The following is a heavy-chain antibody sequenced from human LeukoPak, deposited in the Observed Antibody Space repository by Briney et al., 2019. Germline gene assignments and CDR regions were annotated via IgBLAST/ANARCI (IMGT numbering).Heavy chain of an antibody. CDR3: ARQSFDYNWFDP. Sequence: PSETLSLTCTVSGGSISSGSYYWSWIRQPAGKGLEWIGRIYTSGSTNYNPSLKSRVTISVDTSKNQFSLKLSSVTAADTAVYYCARQSFDYNWFDPWGQGTLVTVSS. V-gene: IGHV4-61*02. D-gene: IGHD3-9*01. CDR2: IYTSGST. J-gene: IGHJ5*02. CDR1: GGSISSGSYY.